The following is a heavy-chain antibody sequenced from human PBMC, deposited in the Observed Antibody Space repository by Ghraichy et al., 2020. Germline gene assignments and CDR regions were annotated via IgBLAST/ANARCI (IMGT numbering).Heavy chain of an antibody. CDR1: GGSFSGYY. Sequence: SETLSLTCAVYGGSFSGYYWSWIRQPPGKGLEWIGEINHSGSTNYNPSLKSRVTISVDTSKNQFSLKLSSVTAADTAVYYCARISRKQQLVPSHYYYYGMDVWGQGTTVTVSS. CDR2: INHSGST. CDR3: ARISRKQQLVPSHYYYYGMDV. V-gene: IGHV4-34*01. D-gene: IGHD6-13*01. J-gene: IGHJ6*02.